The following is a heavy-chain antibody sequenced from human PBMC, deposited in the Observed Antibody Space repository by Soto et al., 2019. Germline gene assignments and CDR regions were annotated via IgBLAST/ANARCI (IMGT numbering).Heavy chain of an antibody. CDR3: ARFSSRYYYFDY. CDR2: INPNSGGT. J-gene: IGHJ4*02. V-gene: IGHV1-2*04. CDR1: GYTFTGYY. D-gene: IGHD6-13*01. Sequence: QVQLVQSGAEVKKPGASVKVSCKAFGYTFTGYYIHWVRQDPGQGLEWMGWINPNSGGTNYAQKFQGWLTMTRDTSITTAYMELSRLKSEDTAVYYCARFSSRYYYFDYWGQGTLVTVSS.